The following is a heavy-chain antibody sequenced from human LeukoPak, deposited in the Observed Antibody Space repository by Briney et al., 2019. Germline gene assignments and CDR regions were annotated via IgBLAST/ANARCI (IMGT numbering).Heavy chain of an antibody. Sequence: GGSLRLSCAASGFPFSSYAMNWVRQPPGKGLEWVSVIAGSDGFTQYADSVKGRFTISRDNSKNTVYLQMNRLRVEDTALYYCVRSLDYWGQGTLVTVSS. CDR2: IAGSDGFT. CDR1: GFPFSSYA. J-gene: IGHJ4*02. CDR3: VRSLDY. V-gene: IGHV3-23*01.